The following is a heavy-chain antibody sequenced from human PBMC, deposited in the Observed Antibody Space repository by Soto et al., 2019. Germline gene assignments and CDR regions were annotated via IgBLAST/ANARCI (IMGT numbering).Heavy chain of an antibody. CDR3: AWGDLPQEGSYYYYYMDV. CDR1: GYTFNSYA. J-gene: IGHJ6*03. CDR2: INAGNGNT. Sequence: GASVKVSCKASGYTFNSYAMHWVRQAPGQRLEWMGWINAGNGNTKYSQKFQGRVTITRDTSASTAYMELSSLRSEDTAVYYCAWGDLPQEGSYYYYYMDVWGKGTTVTVSS. D-gene: IGHD3-16*01. V-gene: IGHV1-3*01.